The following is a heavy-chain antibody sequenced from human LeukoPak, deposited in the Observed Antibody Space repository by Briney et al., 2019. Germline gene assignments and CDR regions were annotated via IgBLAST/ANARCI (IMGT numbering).Heavy chain of an antibody. J-gene: IGHJ4*02. Sequence: GGSLRLSCATSGFTFSSYNMNWVRQAPGKGLEWVSSISSSSSYIYYADSVKGRFTISRDNAKNSLYLQMNSLRAEDTAVYYCARYRGYSGYDRIDYWGQGTLVTVSS. CDR2: ISSSSSYI. D-gene: IGHD5-12*01. CDR3: ARYRGYSGYDRIDY. V-gene: IGHV3-21*01. CDR1: GFTFSSYN.